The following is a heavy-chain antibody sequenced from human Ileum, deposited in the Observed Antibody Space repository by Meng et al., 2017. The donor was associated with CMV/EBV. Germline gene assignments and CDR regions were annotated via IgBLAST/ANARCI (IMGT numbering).Heavy chain of an antibody. Sequence: GESLKISCAASGFTFSSYSMNWVRQAPGKGLEWVGNIKQDGSETYYVDSMKGRFTSSRDNAKNSLYLQMNSLRAEDTAVYYCATLAVAGRYVDYWGQGTLVTVSS. CDR1: GFTFSSYS. D-gene: IGHD6-19*01. V-gene: IGHV3-7*01. CDR2: IKQDGSET. J-gene: IGHJ4*02. CDR3: ATLAVAGRYVDY.